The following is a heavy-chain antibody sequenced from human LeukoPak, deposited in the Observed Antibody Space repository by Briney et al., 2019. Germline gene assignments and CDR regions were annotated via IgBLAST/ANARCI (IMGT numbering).Heavy chain of an antibody. CDR1: GGSFSGYY. D-gene: IGHD5-12*01. CDR2: INHSGST. CDR3: ASLGYSGYAIDY. J-gene: IGHJ4*02. Sequence: SETLSLTCAVYGGSFSGYYWSWIRQPPGKGLEWIGEINHSGSTNYNPSLKSRVTISVDTSKNQFSLKLSSVTAADTAVYYCASLGYSGYAIDYWGQGTLVTVSS. V-gene: IGHV4-34*01.